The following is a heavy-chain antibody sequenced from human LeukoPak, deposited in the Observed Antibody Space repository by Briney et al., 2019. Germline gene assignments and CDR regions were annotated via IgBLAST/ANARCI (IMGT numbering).Heavy chain of an antibody. D-gene: IGHD3-10*01. Sequence: GGSLRLSCAASGFTFDDYGMSWVRQAPGKGLEWVSGINWNGGSTGYADSVKGRFTISRDDSTNTLHLQMNSLRVDDTAVYYCARDRDYSGSGSPDSWGQGTLVTVS. J-gene: IGHJ4*02. CDR2: INWNGGST. CDR1: GFTFDDYG. CDR3: ARDRDYSGSGSPDS. V-gene: IGHV3-20*04.